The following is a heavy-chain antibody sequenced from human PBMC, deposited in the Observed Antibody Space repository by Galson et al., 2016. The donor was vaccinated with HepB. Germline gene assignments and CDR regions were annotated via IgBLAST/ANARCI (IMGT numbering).Heavy chain of an antibody. CDR3: ARPRHYDFWSGYSD. D-gene: IGHD3-3*01. V-gene: IGHV3-30-3*01. CDR2: ISYDGSSK. Sequence: SLRLSCAASGFNFRSYAMHWVRQAPGKGLEWVAVISYDGSSKYYADFVKGRFTISRDNSKSTLYVQMNSLRAEDTAVYYCARPRHYDFWSGYSDWGQGALVTVSS. CDR1: GFNFRSYA. J-gene: IGHJ4*02.